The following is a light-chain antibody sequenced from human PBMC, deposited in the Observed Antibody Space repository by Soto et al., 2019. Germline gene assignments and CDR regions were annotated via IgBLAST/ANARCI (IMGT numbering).Light chain of an antibody. V-gene: IGLV1-40*01. CDR1: ASNIGNNS. J-gene: IGLJ1*01. CDR2: GGN. CDR3: QSYDMSLNNHV. Sequence: QSVLTQPPSVSAAPGQRVTISCSGSASNIGNNSVSWYQQLPGAAPKLLIYGGNNRPSGVPDRFSGSRSGTSASLAITGLQAEDEADYYCQSYDMSLNNHVFGTGTKLTVL.